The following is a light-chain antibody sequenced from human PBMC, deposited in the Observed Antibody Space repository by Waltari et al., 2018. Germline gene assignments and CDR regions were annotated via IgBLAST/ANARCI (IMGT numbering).Light chain of an antibody. CDR3: GACDSSLSARV. CDR1: SSNIGDYY. J-gene: IGLJ2*01. Sequence: QSVLTQPPSVSGDPGQRVTISCTGSSSNIGDYYVFWYQQFPGTAPKLLIYDNNKRPSGISDRFSGSKSGTSASLTITGLQPGDEADYHCGACDSSLSARVFGGGTRLTVL. V-gene: IGLV1-51*01. CDR2: DNN.